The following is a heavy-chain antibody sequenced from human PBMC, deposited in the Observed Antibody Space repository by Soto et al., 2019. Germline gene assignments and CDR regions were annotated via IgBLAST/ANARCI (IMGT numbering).Heavy chain of an antibody. CDR2: INHSGST. Sequence: SETLSLTCAVYGGSFSGYYWSWIRQPPGKGLEWIGEINHSGSTNYNPSLKSRVTISVDTSKNQFSLKLSSVTAADTAVYYCARGLPKWLVEVYFDYWGQGTLVTVS. CDR3: ARGLPKWLVEVYFDY. CDR1: GGSFSGYY. J-gene: IGHJ4*02. D-gene: IGHD6-19*01. V-gene: IGHV4-34*01.